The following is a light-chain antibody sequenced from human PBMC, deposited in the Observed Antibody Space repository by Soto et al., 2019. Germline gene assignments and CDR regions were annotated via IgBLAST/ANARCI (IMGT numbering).Light chain of an antibody. CDR3: QHYGSSPET. CDR2: GAS. V-gene: IGKV3-20*01. Sequence: ESVLSQSPGTLSLTPGERATLSCRASQSVSNNYLAWYQQKPGQAPRLLIYGASNRATGIPDRFSGSGSGTDFTLTISRLEPEDFAVYYCQHYGSSPETFGQGTKVDI. CDR1: QSVSNNY. J-gene: IGKJ1*01.